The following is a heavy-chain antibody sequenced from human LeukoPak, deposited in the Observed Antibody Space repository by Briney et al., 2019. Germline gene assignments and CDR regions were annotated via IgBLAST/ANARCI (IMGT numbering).Heavy chain of an antibody. V-gene: IGHV3-43D*04. CDR2: IYLDSSRT. Sequence: GGSLRLSCAASGFILHNHAMHWVCQAPGKGPEWGSLIYLDSSRTFYTESVKGRFTISRDNSKNSLFLQMHSLRAEDTALYYCARGELPTGWLTDFWGQGTLVTVST. CDR3: ARGELPTGWLTDF. CDR1: GFILHNHA. D-gene: IGHD6-19*01. J-gene: IGHJ4*02.